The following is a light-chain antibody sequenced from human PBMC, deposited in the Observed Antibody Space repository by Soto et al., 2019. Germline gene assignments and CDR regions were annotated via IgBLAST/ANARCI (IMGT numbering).Light chain of an antibody. J-gene: IGKJ4*02. CDR2: DAS. Sequence: EIVLTQSPGTLSLSPGERATLSCRASQSVPKNYLAWYQQKPGQAPRLLIHDASSRATGIPDRFSGSGSGTDFTLTINTLEPEDFAVYYCQQCSTSPLTFGGGTKGEIK. CDR1: QSVPKNY. V-gene: IGKV3-20*01. CDR3: QQCSTSPLT.